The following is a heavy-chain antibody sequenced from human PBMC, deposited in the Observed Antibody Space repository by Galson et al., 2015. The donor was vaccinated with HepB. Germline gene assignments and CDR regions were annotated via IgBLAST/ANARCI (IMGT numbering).Heavy chain of an antibody. D-gene: IGHD5-18*01. CDR1: GGSFSHHH. J-gene: IGHJ5*02. CDR2: INHREIT. CDR3: ARGSPGGLRGYNYGPTDNWFDP. V-gene: IGHV4-34*01. Sequence: ETLSLTCAVYGGSFSHHHWTWIRQPPGKGLEWIGDINHREITNHNLSLTSRVTISVDTSKNQFSLKLSSVTAADTAVYYCARGSPGGLRGYNYGPTDNWFDPWGQVTLVTVSS.